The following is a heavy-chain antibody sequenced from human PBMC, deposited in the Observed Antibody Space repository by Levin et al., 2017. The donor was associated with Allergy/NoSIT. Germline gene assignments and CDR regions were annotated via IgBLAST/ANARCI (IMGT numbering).Heavy chain of an antibody. V-gene: IGHV4-39*01. D-gene: IGHD6-13*01. J-gene: IGHJ6*02. CDR1: DGSLNNY. Sequence: KSSETLSLTCSVSDGSLNNYWGWIRQAPGKGLEWIATIYYSGSTFYNPSLKSRVTISLDTSKSQFSLNLISVTAGDTAIYYCARYPAVPAGGTGLFYGVDVWGQGTTVTVSS. CDR2: IYYSGST. CDR3: ARYPAVPAGGTGLFYGVDV.